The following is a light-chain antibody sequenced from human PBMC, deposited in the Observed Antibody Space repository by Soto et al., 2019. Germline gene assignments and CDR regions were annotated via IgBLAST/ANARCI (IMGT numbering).Light chain of an antibody. Sequence: ILFTQSPGTLSLSPGDKATLSCRASQTASNNYLAWYQQKPGQAPRLFIYGTSTRATGIPDRFTGSGSGTDFTLTISRLEPEDFAVYYCQQYASSRTFGQGTKVDIK. J-gene: IGKJ1*01. V-gene: IGKV3-20*01. CDR1: QTASNNY. CDR3: QQYASSRT. CDR2: GTS.